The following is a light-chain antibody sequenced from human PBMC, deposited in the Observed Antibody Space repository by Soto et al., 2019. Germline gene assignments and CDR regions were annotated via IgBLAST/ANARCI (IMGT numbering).Light chain of an antibody. CDR3: QQYNNWPPFT. CDR2: GAS. J-gene: IGKJ3*01. Sequence: EIVMTQSPATLSVSPGERATLSCRASQSVSSNLAWYQQKPGQAPMLLIYGASTRATGIPARFSGSGSGTECTLTISSLQSEDFAVYYCQQYNNWPPFTFGPGTKVDIK. V-gene: IGKV3-15*01. CDR1: QSVSSN.